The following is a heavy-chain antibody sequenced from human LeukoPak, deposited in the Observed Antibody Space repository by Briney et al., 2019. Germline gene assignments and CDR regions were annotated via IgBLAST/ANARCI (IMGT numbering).Heavy chain of an antibody. Sequence: GGSLRLSCAAPGVTFSSYATSCVRHAPGKGLEWVSAISGSGGSTYYADSVKGRFTISRDNSKNTLYLQMTSLSAEDTAAYSCAQGGFTVTTESFEYWGQRNLVTVSS. CDR1: GVTFSSYA. V-gene: IGHV3-23*01. CDR3: AQGGFTVTTESFEY. J-gene: IGHJ4*02. D-gene: IGHD4-17*01. CDR2: ISGSGGST.